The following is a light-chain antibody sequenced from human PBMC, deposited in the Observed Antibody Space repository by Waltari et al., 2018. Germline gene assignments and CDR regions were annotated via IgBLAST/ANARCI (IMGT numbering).Light chain of an antibody. CDR2: YRF. V-gene: IGLV1-44*01. CDR1: SPNIGRNP. CDR3: AAWDDSLNGYV. J-gene: IGLJ1*01. Sequence: QSVPTQPPSVSGPTGQPVTNARSASSPNIGRNPANWFQQLPGTAPKILINYRFQRPLGVPDLFFGSKSGTSASLAISGLLSEDEADYYCAAWDDSLNGYVFGTVPHVSV.